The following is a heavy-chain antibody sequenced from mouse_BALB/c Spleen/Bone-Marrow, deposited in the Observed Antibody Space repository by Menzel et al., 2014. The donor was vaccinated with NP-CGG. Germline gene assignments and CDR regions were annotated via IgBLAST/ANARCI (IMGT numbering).Heavy chain of an antibody. CDR2: IWAGGST. D-gene: IGHD2-1*01. CDR3: AREEGGNWFAY. Sequence: VQLQQSGPGLVAPSQSLSTTCTVSGFSLTSYGVHWVRQPPGKGLEWLGVIWAGGSTNYNSALMPRLSISKDNSKSQVFLKMNSLQTDDTAMYYCAREEGGNWFAYWGQGTLVTVSA. J-gene: IGHJ3*01. V-gene: IGHV2-9*02. CDR1: GFSLTSYG.